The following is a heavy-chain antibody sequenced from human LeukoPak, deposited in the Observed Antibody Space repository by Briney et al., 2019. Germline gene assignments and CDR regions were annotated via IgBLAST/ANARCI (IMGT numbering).Heavy chain of an antibody. V-gene: IGHV1-2*06. D-gene: IGHD1-26*01. Sequence: GASVKVSCKPSGCTFTGYYMHWVRQAPGQGLEWLGRINPNSGGTNYAQKFQGRVTMTRDTSISTAYMELSRLRSDDTAVYYCARDLKRELGWFDPWGQGTLVTVSS. CDR3: ARDLKRELGWFDP. CDR2: INPNSGGT. CDR1: GCTFTGYY. J-gene: IGHJ5*02.